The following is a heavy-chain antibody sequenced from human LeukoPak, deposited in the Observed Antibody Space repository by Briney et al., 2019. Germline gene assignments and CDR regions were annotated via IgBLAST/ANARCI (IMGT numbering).Heavy chain of an antibody. J-gene: IGHJ4*02. V-gene: IGHV1-24*01. CDR1: GYSLIELS. CDR3: TTIRWGAITVVGYFEY. D-gene: IGHD6-19*01. CDR2: FDPEDGET. Sequence: ASVKVSCKVSGYSLIELSMHWVRQAPGQGLEWMGGFDPEDGETIYAQKFQGRVTMTEDTSSDTAYMELSSLRSEDTAVYFCTTIRWGAITVVGYFEYWGQGTLVTVSA.